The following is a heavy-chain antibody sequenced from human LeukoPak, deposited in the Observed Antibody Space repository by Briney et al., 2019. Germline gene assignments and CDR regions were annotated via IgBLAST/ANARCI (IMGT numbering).Heavy chain of an antibody. CDR2: IYYSGST. D-gene: IGHD3-22*01. CDR3: ARDSWLDYYDSSGFDY. Sequence: SETLSLTCTVSGGSISSYCWSWIRQPPGKGLEWIGYIYYSGSTNYNPSLKSRVTISVDTSKNQFSLKLSSVTAADTAVYYCARDSWLDYYDSSGFDYWGQGTLVTVSS. J-gene: IGHJ4*02. CDR1: GGSISSYC. V-gene: IGHV4-59*01.